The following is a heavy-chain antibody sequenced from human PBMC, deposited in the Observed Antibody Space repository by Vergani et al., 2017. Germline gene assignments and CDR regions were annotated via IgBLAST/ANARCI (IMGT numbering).Heavy chain of an antibody. CDR3: AKSRFQGVSVAGPIFEY. Sequence: EVQLLESGGGLVQPGGSLRLTCAASEFTFSNYAMNWVRQAPGKGLEWVSGISGSGGTTYYADSVKGRFTISRDNSKSTLFLQMNSLRAEDTAIFYCAKSRFQGVSVAGPIFEYWGQGTLVTVSS. V-gene: IGHV3-23*01. D-gene: IGHD6-19*01. CDR1: EFTFSNYA. J-gene: IGHJ4*02. CDR2: ISGSGGTT.